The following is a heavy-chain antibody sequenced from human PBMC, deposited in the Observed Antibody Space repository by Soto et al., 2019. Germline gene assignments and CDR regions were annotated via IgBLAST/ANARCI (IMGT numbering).Heavy chain of an antibody. D-gene: IGHD2-2*03. CDR2: ISYDGSNK. CDR3: ANDGLDIVVVPDTGINWFDP. Sequence: GGSLRLSCAASGFTFSSYGMHWVRQAPGKGLEWVAVISYDGSNKYYADSVKGRFTIPRDNSKNTLYLQMNSLRAEDTAVYYCANDGLDIVVVPDTGINWFDPWGQGTLVTVSS. CDR1: GFTFSSYG. V-gene: IGHV3-30*18. J-gene: IGHJ5*02.